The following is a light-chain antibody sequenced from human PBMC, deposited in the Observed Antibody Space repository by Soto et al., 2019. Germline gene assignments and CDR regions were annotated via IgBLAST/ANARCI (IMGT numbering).Light chain of an antibody. Sequence: RQAPATLAVSPGEGVSITCRASQGIATGLAWYQQKPVAPPRLLIYAASILQRGVPSRFSGSGSGTHFILTISNLQPEDFATYYCQQFNSLFGQGTLLEVK. CDR3: QQFNSL. V-gene: IGKV1-13*02. CDR1: QGIATG. CDR2: AAS. J-gene: IGKJ5*01.